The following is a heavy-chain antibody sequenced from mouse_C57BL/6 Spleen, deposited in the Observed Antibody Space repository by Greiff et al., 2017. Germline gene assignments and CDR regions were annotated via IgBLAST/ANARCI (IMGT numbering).Heavy chain of an antibody. CDR1: GYSFTSYY. CDR3: ASGGFAY. Sequence: QVHVKQSGPELVKPGASVKISCKASGYSFTSYYIHWVKQRPGQGLEWIGWIYPGSGNTKYNEKFKGKATLTADTSSSTAYMQLSSLTSEDSAVYYCASGGFAYWGQGTLVTVSA. V-gene: IGHV1-66*01. J-gene: IGHJ3*01. CDR2: IYPGSGNT.